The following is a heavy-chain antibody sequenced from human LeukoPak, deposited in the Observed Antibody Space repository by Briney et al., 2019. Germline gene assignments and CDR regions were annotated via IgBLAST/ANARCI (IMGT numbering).Heavy chain of an antibody. Sequence: SETLSLTCTVSAGSMSGYYWSWIRQPPRKGLEWIAYMHYSGSTNYNPSLKSRVTISVDTSKNQFSLKLTSVAAADTAVYYCARHGTGGVYDYWGQGTVVTVSS. V-gene: IGHV4-59*08. CDR3: ARHGTGGVYDY. CDR2: MHYSGST. J-gene: IGHJ4*02. D-gene: IGHD1-1*01. CDR1: AGSMSGYY.